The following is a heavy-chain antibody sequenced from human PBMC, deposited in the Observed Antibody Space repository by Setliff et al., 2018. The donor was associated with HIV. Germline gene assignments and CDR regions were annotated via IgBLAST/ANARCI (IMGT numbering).Heavy chain of an antibody. D-gene: IGHD3-16*01. CDR1: GFTFSSYG. Sequence: PGGSLRLSCAASGFTFSSYGMHWVRQAPGKGLEWVAFMRYDGSNKYYADSVKGRFTISRDNSKNTLYLQMNSLRAEDTAVYYCAKDQYDYVWSDAFDIWGQGTMVTVSS. CDR3: AKDQYDYVWSDAFDI. CDR2: MRYDGSNK. V-gene: IGHV3-30*02. J-gene: IGHJ3*02.